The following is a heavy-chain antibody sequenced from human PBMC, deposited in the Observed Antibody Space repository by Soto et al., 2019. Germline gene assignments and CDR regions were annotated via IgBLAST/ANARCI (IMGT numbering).Heavy chain of an antibody. D-gene: IGHD3-10*01. V-gene: IGHV1-18*01. Sequence: HLVQSGPEVKKPGASVTVSCKTSGDTFTNFGLSWVRQAPGQGLECMGCIDTYNSNKNYAQKFQGRLTLTTDTATSTGYMELKSLEYDDTAVYYCARVLRGVVNWFDPWGQGTLVTVSS. J-gene: IGHJ5*02. CDR2: IDTYNSNK. CDR1: GDTFTNFG. CDR3: ARVLRGVVNWFDP.